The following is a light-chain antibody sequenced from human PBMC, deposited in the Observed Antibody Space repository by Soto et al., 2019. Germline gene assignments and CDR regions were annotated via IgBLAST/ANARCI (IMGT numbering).Light chain of an antibody. CDR2: AAS. J-gene: IGKJ5*01. CDR3: QQSYTSLT. CDR1: QSISNY. V-gene: IGKV1-39*01. Sequence: IEMTPSPSSLSASLGDRVTITCRASQSISNYLNWYQQKPGKAPKLLIYAASSFQSGVPSRFSGSGSGTGFTLTISSLQPEDFATYYCQQSYTSLTCGQGTRLEIK.